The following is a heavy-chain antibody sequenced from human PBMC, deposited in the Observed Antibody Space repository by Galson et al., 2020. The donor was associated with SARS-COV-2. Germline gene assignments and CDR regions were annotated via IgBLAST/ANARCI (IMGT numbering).Heavy chain of an antibody. D-gene: IGHD2-2*01. CDR3: RVVPAAPNYYYYGMDV. Sequence: ASVKVSCKVSGYTLTELSMHWVRQAPGKGLEWMGGFDPEDGETIYAQKFQGRVTMTEDTSTDTAYMELSSLRSEDTAVYYCRVVPAAPNYYYYGMDVLGQGTTVTVSS. J-gene: IGHJ6*02. CDR2: FDPEDGET. CDR1: GYTLTELS. V-gene: IGHV1-24*01.